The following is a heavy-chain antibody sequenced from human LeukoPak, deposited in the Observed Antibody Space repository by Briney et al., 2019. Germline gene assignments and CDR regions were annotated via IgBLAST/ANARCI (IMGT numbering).Heavy chain of an antibody. CDR1: GFIFSSYG. CDR3: ARVSAGYSYGYFDY. CDR2: IKQDGSEK. J-gene: IGHJ4*02. D-gene: IGHD5-18*01. Sequence: GGSLRLSCAASGFIFSSYGMHWVRQAPGKGLEWVANIKQDGSEKYYVDSVKGRFTISRDNAKNSLYLQMNSLRAEDTAVYYCARVSAGYSYGYFDYWGQGTLVTVSS. V-gene: IGHV3-7*01.